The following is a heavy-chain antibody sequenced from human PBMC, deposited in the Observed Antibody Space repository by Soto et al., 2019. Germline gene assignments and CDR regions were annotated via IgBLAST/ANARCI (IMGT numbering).Heavy chain of an antibody. Sequence: GGSLRLSCAASGFTFSSYAMHWVRQAPGKGLEWVAVISYDGSNKYYADSVKGRFTISRDNSKNTLYLQMNSLRAEDTAVYYCARDRVVVVAATPRGLDYWGQVTLVTVSS. V-gene: IGHV3-30-3*01. CDR1: GFTFSSYA. CDR3: ARDRVVVVAATPRGLDY. J-gene: IGHJ4*02. D-gene: IGHD2-15*01. CDR2: ISYDGSNK.